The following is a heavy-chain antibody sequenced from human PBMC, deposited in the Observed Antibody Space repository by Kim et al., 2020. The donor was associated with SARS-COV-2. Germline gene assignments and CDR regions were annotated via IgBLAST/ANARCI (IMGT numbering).Heavy chain of an antibody. V-gene: IGHV3-21*06. Sequence: GGSLRLSCEASGFIFNTYSMNWVRQAPGKGLEWVSFISSRRSDTYYADSLKGRFTISRDNAKNSVYLQINSLRVEDTGVYYCARMNCPGGNCYAAAYYYGMVVRGQGTTVTASS. D-gene: IGHD2-15*01. CDR2: ISSRRSDT. CDR3: ARMNCPGGNCYAAAYYYGMVV. CDR1: GFIFNTYS. J-gene: IGHJ6*02.